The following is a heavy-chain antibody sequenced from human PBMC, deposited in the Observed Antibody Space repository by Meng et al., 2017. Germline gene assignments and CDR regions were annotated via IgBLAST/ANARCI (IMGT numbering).Heavy chain of an antibody. D-gene: IGHD5-12*01. CDR3: ARDSATGDF. V-gene: IGHV1-2*06. J-gene: IGHJ4*02. Sequence: QVQLVQAGAEVTKPGASVKVPCKASGYTFTGYYMHWVRQAPGQGLEWMGRINPNGGGTNYAQKFQGRVTMTRDTSISTAYMELSRLISDDTAVYYCARDSATGDFWGQGTLVTVSS. CDR1: GYTFTGYY. CDR2: INPNGGGT.